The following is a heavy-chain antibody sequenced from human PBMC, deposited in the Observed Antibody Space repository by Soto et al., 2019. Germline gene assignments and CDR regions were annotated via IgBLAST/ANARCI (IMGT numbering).Heavy chain of an antibody. J-gene: IGHJ4*02. V-gene: IGHV3-7*03. CDR1: GFTFSSYW. CDR3: ASYGRSSRFDY. D-gene: IGHD6-13*01. Sequence: PGGSLRLSCAASGFTFSSYWMSWVRQAPGKGLEWVANIKQDGSEKYYVDSVKGRFTISRDNAKNSLYLQMNSLRAEDTAVYYCASYGRSSRFDYWGQGTLVTVSS. CDR2: IKQDGSEK.